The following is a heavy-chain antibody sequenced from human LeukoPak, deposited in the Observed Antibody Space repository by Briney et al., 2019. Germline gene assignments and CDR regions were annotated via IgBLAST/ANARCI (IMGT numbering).Heavy chain of an antibody. Sequence: GGSLRLPCAASGFTFSSYSMNWVRQAPGKGLEWVSSISSTSSYIYYADSVKGRFTISRDNAKNSLYLQMNSLGAEDTAVYFCARCGGSCYLGYWGQGTLVTVSS. CDR2: ISSTSSYI. D-gene: IGHD2-15*01. CDR3: ARCGGSCYLGY. CDR1: GFTFSSYS. J-gene: IGHJ4*02. V-gene: IGHV3-21*01.